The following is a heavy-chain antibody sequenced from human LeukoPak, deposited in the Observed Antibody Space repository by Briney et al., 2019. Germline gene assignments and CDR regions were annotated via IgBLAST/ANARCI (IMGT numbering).Heavy chain of an antibody. V-gene: IGHV1-69*13. CDR2: IIPIFGTA. D-gene: IGHD2-2*01. Sequence: ASVKVSCKASGGTFSSYAIGWVRQAPGQGLEWMGGIIPIFGTANYAQKFQGRVTITADESTSTAYMELSSLRSEDTAVYYCARDGDIVVVPAAMRYTAMVDYYYGMDVWGKGTTVTVSS. CDR1: GGTFSSYA. J-gene: IGHJ6*04. CDR3: ARDGDIVVVPAAMRYTAMVDYYYGMDV.